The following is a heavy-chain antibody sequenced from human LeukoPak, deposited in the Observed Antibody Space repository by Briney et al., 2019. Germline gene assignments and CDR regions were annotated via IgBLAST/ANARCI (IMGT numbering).Heavy chain of an antibody. CDR2: IIPILGIA. J-gene: IGHJ5*02. V-gene: IGHV1-69*02. D-gene: IGHD3-22*01. Sequence: SVKVSCKASGYTFTDYHIHWVRQAPGQGLEWMGRIIPILGIANYAQKFQGRVTITADKSTSTAYMELSSLRSEDTAVYYCARSPSGYDSSGYYWFDPWGQGTLVTVSS. CDR1: GYTFTDYH. CDR3: ARSPSGYDSSGYYWFDP.